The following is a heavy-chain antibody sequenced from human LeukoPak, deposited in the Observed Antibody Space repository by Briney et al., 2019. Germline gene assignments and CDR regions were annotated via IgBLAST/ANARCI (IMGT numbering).Heavy chain of an antibody. CDR2: IYYSGST. D-gene: IGHD2-15*01. Sequence: PSETLSLTCTVSGGSISSSSYYWGWIRQPPGKGREWIGSIYYSGSTYYNPSLKSRVTISVDTSKNQFSLKLSSVTAADTAVYYCARLHCSGGSCYYFDYWGQGTLVTVSS. V-gene: IGHV4-39*01. CDR3: ARLHCSGGSCYYFDY. CDR1: GGSISSSSYY. J-gene: IGHJ4*02.